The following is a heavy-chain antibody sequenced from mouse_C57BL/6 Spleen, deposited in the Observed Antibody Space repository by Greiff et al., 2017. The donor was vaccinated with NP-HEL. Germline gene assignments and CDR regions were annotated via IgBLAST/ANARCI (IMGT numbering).Heavy chain of an antibody. CDR1: GYTFTSYW. V-gene: IGHV1-7*01. D-gene: IGHD3-3*01. CDR3: AVGDPFDY. J-gene: IGHJ2*01. CDR2: INPSSGYT. Sequence: QVHVKQSGAELAKPGASVKLSCKASGYTFTSYWMHWVKQRPGQGLEWIGYINPSSGYTKYNQKFKDKATLTADKSSSTAYMQLSSLTYEDSAVYYCAVGDPFDYWGQGTTLTVSS.